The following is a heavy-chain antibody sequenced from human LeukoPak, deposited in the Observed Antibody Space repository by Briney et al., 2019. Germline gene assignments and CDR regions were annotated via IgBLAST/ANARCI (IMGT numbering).Heavy chain of an antibody. D-gene: IGHD6-6*01. CDR3: ASSYSSSSGWFDP. CDR1: GGSISSTNYY. V-gene: IGHV4-39*07. CDR2: INHSGST. J-gene: IGHJ5*02. Sequence: SETLSLTCTVSGGSISSTNYYWSWIRQPPGKGLEWIGEINHSGSTNYNPSLKSRVTISVDTSKNQFSLKLSSVTAADAAIYYCASSYSSSSGWFDPWGQGTLVTVSS.